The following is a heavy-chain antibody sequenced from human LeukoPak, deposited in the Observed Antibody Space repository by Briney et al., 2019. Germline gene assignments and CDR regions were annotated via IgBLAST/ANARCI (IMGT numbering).Heavy chain of an antibody. D-gene: IGHD2-8*01. CDR2: IYYSGST. J-gene: IGHJ5*02. V-gene: IGHV4-31*03. CDR3: ARAGPALMRFDP. Sequence: PPQTLSLTCTVSGGSISSGGYYWSWIRQHPGKGLEWIGYIYYSGSTYYNPSLKSRVTISVDTSKNQFSLKLSSVTAADTAVYYCARAGPALMRFDPWGQGTLVTVSS. CDR1: GGSISSGGYY.